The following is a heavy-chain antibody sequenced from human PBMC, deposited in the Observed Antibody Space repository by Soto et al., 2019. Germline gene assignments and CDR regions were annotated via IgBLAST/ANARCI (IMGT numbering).Heavy chain of an antibody. J-gene: IGHJ5*02. CDR3: AREGDSSVKGGGWFDP. CDR2: IYYSGST. Sequence: PSETLSLTCTVSGGSISSGDYYWSWIRQPPGKGLEWIGYIYYSGSTYYNPSLKSRGTISVDTSKNQFSLKLSSVTAADTAVYYCAREGDSSVKGGGWFDPWGQGTLVTVSS. D-gene: IGHD3-22*01. CDR1: GGSISSGDYY. V-gene: IGHV4-30-4*01.